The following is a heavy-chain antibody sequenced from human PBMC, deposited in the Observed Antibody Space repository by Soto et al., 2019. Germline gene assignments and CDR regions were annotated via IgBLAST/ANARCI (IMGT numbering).Heavy chain of an antibody. D-gene: IGHD3-10*01. CDR2: ISAYNGNT. J-gene: IGHJ5*02. Sequence: GASVKVSCKASGYTFTSYGISWVRQAPGQGLEWMGWISAYNGNTNYAQKLQGRVTMTTDTSTSTAYMELRSLRSDDTAVYYCARASEFGIGSRDSWWFDPWGQGTLVTVSS. V-gene: IGHV1-18*01. CDR1: GYTFTSYG. CDR3: ARASEFGIGSRDSWWFDP.